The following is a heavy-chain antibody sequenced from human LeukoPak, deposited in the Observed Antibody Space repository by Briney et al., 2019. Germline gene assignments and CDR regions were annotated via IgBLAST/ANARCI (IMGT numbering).Heavy chain of an antibody. D-gene: IGHD3-10*01. Sequence: GGSLRLSCAASGFTFSSYSMNWVRQAPGKGLEWVSSISSSSSYIYYADSVKGRFTISRDNAKNSLYLQMNSLRAEDTAVYYCARDLQPGSSNYYYYYGMDVWGQGTTVTVSS. CDR2: ISSSSSYI. V-gene: IGHV3-21*01. CDR1: GFTFSSYS. CDR3: ARDLQPGSSNYYYYYGMDV. J-gene: IGHJ6*02.